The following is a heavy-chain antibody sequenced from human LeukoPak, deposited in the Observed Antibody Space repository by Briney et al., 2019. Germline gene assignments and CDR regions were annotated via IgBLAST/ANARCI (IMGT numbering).Heavy chain of an antibody. CDR3: AKDSGYSSSWYH. CDR1: GFIFSNYA. CDR2: ISGSGDTT. D-gene: IGHD6-13*01. Sequence: GGSLRLSCAASGFIFSNYAMSWARQAPGKGLEWVAAISGSGDTTNYADSVKGRFTVSRDNSKNMLYLQMNSLRADDTAVYYCAKDSGYSSSWYHWGQGTLVTVSS. V-gene: IGHV3-23*01. J-gene: IGHJ5*02.